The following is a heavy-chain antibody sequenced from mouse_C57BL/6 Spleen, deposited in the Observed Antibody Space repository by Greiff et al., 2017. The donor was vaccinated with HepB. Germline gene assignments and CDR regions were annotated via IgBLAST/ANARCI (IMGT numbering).Heavy chain of an antibody. CDR3: ARSGAYYSPRYAMDY. J-gene: IGHJ4*01. D-gene: IGHD2-12*01. Sequence: EVQLVESGAELVKPGASVKLSCTASGFNIKDYYMHWVKQRTEQGLEWIGRIDPEDGETKYAPNFQGKATITADTSSNTSYLQLSSLTAEATAVYYCARSGAYYSPRYAMDYWGQGTSVTVSS. CDR1: GFNIKDYY. CDR2: IDPEDGET. V-gene: IGHV14-2*01.